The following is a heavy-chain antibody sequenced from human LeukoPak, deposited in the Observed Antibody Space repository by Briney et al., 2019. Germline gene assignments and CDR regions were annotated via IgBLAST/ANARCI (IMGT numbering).Heavy chain of an antibody. CDR2: ISAYNGNT. CDR1: GYTFTSYG. Sequence: GASVKVSCKASGYTFTSYGISWVRQAPGQGLEWMGWISAYNGNTNYAQKLQGRVTMTTDTSTSTAYMELRSLRSDDTAVYYCASSGPGSYYQPLDYWGQGTLVTVSS. D-gene: IGHD3-10*01. CDR3: ASSGPGSYYQPLDY. V-gene: IGHV1-18*01. J-gene: IGHJ4*02.